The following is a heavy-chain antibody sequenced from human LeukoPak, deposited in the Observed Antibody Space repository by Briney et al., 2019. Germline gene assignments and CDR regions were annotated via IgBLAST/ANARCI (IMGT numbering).Heavy chain of an antibody. J-gene: IGHJ4*02. Sequence: PGGSLRLSCAASGFTFSDFYMSWVRQTPGKGLEWVSYISSSGTTLNYADSVMGRFTMSRDNAKSSLSLQMNSLRVDDTAVYYCARDYSSGWYDVAFDYWGQGTLVTVSS. V-gene: IGHV3-11*01. CDR1: GFTFSDFY. D-gene: IGHD6-19*01. CDR3: ARDYSSGWYDVAFDY. CDR2: ISSSGTTL.